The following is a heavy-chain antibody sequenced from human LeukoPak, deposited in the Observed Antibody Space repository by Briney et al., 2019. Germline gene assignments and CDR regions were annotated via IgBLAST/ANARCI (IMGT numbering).Heavy chain of an antibody. D-gene: IGHD6-19*01. Sequence: ASETLSLTCAVYGGSFSGYYWSWICQPPGKGLEWIGEINHSGSTNYNPSLKSRVTISVDTSKNQFSLKLSSVTAADTAVYYCASTNIGYSSGWFYYYYMDVWGKGTTVTVSS. CDR3: ASTNIGYSSGWFYYYYMDV. CDR2: INHSGST. J-gene: IGHJ6*03. CDR1: GGSFSGYY. V-gene: IGHV4-34*01.